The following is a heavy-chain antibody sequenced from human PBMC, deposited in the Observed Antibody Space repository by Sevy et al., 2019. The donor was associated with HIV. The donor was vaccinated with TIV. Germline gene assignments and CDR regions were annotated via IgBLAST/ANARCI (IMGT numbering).Heavy chain of an antibody. V-gene: IGHV3-23*01. D-gene: IGHD3-22*01. CDR3: AKVDSSGYYSVSGFDY. Sequence: GGSLRLSCAASGFTFSSYAMSWVRQAPGKGLEWVSAISGSGGSTYYADSMKGRFTISRDNSKNTLYLQMNSLRAEDTAVYYCAKVDSSGYYSVSGFDYWGQGTLVTVSS. CDR1: GFTFSSYA. CDR2: ISGSGGST. J-gene: IGHJ4*02.